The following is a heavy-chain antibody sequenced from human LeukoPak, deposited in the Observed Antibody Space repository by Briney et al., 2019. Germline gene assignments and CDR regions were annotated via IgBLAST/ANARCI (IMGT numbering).Heavy chain of an antibody. J-gene: IGHJ5*02. CDR2: IYSGGST. CDR3: AKDHSPTMVRGVKSPDWFDP. CDR1: GFAASSDY. D-gene: IGHD3-10*01. Sequence: PGGSLRLSRVASGFAASSDYMSWVRQAPGKGLEWVSVIYSGGSTYYADSVKGRFTISRDNSKNTLYLQMNSLRAEDTAVYYCAKDHSPTMVRGVKSPDWFDPWGQGTLVTVSS. V-gene: IGHV3-53*05.